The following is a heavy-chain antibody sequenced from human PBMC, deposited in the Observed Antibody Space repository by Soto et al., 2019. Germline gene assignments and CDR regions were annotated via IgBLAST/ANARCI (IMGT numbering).Heavy chain of an antibody. CDR2: IDPSDSYT. D-gene: IGHD6-19*01. V-gene: IGHV5-10-1*01. CDR3: ARFEVRGSSGPGVMDV. CDR1: GYSFTSFW. J-gene: IGHJ6*02. Sequence: GEPLKISCRGSGYSFTSFWISWVRQMPGKGLEWMGRIDPSDSYTNYSPSFQGHVTISADKSISTAYLQLSSLKASDTAMYYCARFEVRGSSGPGVMDVWGQGTTVTVS.